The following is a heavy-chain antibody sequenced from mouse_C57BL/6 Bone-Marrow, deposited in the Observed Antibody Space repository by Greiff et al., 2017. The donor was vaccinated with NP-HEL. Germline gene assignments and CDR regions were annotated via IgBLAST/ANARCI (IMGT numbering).Heavy chain of an antibody. J-gene: IGHJ2*01. V-gene: IGHV1-26*01. CDR1: GYTFTDYY. CDR3: ARERAWNY. D-gene: IGHD3-1*01. CDR2: INPNNGGT. Sequence: QLQQSGPELVKPGASVKISCKASGYTFTDYYMNWVKQSHGKSLEWIGDINPNNGGTSYNQKFKGKATLTVDKSSSTAYMELRSLTSEDSAVYYCARERAWNYWGQGTTLTVSS.